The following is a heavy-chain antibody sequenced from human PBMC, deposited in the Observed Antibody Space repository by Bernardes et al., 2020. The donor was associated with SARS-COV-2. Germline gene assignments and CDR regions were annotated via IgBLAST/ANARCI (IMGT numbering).Heavy chain of an antibody. CDR3: ASTPVTMILVVITYYYFDL. V-gene: IGHV4-39*01. D-gene: IGHD3-22*01. CDR1: GGSISSSSYY. CDR2: IYYSGST. J-gene: IGHJ2*01. Sequence: SETLSLTRTVSGGSISSSSYYWGWIRQPPGKGLEWIGSIYYSGSTYYNPSLKSRVTISVDTSKNQFSLKLSSVTAADTAVYYCASTPVTMILVVITYYYFDLWGRGTLVTVSS.